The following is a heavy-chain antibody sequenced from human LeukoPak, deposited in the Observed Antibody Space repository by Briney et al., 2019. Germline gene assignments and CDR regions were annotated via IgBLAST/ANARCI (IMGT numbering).Heavy chain of an antibody. CDR3: AKHYGSGTYYNYFTY. J-gene: IGHJ4*02. Sequence: GGSLRLSCAASGFSFSSYALSWVRQAPGRGLEWVSAISDSGGRTYYADFVKGRFTIPIDNSENTLFLQMSSLRAEDTATYYCAKHYGSGTYYNYFTYCGQGTLVSVSS. CDR1: GFSFSSYA. CDR2: ISDSGGRT. V-gene: IGHV3-23*01. D-gene: IGHD3-10*01.